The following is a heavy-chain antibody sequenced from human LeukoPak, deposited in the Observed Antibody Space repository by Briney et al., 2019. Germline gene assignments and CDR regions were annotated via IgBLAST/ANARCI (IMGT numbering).Heavy chain of an antibody. D-gene: IGHD1-7*01. CDR2: ISGSGGST. Sequence: PGGSLRLSCAASGFTFSSYAMSWVRQAPGKGLEWVSAISGSGGSTYYADSVKGRFTIYRDNSKNTLYLQMNSLRAEDTAVYYCAKPNGVTGTSDAFDIWGQGTMVTVSS. J-gene: IGHJ3*02. CDR3: AKPNGVTGTSDAFDI. CDR1: GFTFSSYA. V-gene: IGHV3-23*01.